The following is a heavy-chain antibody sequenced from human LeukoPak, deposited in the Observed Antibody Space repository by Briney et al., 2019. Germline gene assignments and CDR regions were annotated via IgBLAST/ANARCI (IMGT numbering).Heavy chain of an antibody. CDR2: IYYNGTT. Sequence: SETLSLTCTVSGGSISSYYWSWIRQPPEKGLEWIGYIYYNGTTNYNPSLKSRVTISVDTSRNQFSLKLNSVTAADTAVYYCARQCCPAVAGTFFDYWGQGTSVTVSS. V-gene: IGHV4-59*08. CDR1: GGSISSYY. CDR3: ARQCCPAVAGTFFDY. J-gene: IGHJ4*02. D-gene: IGHD6-19*01.